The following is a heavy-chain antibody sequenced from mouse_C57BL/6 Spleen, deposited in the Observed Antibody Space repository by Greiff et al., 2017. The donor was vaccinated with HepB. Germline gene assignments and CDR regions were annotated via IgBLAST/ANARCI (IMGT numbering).Heavy chain of an antibody. CDR2: IYPSDSET. D-gene: IGHD2-4*01. V-gene: IGHV1-61*01. J-gene: IGHJ3*01. CDR1: GYTLTSYW. Sequence: VQLQQPGAELVRPGSSVKLSCKASGYTLTSYWMDWVKQRPGQGLEWIGNIYPSDSETHYNQKFKDKATLTVDKSSSTAYMQLRSLTSEDSAVYYCAREGDYGAWFAYWGQGTLVTVSA. CDR3: AREGDYGAWFAY.